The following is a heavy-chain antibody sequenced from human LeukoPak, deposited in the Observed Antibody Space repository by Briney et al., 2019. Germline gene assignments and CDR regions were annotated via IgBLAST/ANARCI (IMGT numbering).Heavy chain of an antibody. D-gene: IGHD5-12*01. CDR1: RFTFNSDA. CDR2: IGGSNGIT. V-gene: IGHV3-23*01. J-gene: IGHJ4*02. Sequence: GGSLRLSCAASRFTFNSDAMSWVRQAPGKGLEWVSVIGGSNGITFYVGSVKGRFTISRDNSKDTLYLQMNSLRAEDTAVYYCARNENSGWGYSDYWGQGTLVTVSS. CDR3: ARNENSGWGYSDY.